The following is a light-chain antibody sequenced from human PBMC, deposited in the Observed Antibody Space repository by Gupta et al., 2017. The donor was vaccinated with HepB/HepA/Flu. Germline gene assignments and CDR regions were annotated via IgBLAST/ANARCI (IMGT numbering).Light chain of an antibody. CDR2: LGS. CDR3: MQGLQTPRVT. J-gene: IGKJ5*01. V-gene: IGKV2-28*01. CDR1: QSLLHSDGYNY. Sequence: IVMTQSPLSLPVTPGEPASISCRSSQSLLHSDGYNYLDWFLQKPGQSPQLLIYLGSKRASGVPDRFSVSGSGTDFTLKISRVEAEDVGIYYCMQGLQTPRVTFGQGTRLEIK.